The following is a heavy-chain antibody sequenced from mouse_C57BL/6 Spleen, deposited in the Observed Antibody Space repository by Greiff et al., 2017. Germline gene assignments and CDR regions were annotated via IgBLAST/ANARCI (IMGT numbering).Heavy chain of an antibody. J-gene: IGHJ1*03. CDR2: INPSNGGT. D-gene: IGHD1-1*01. CDR1: GYTFTSYW. Sequence: VQLKQSGTELVKPGASVKLSCKASGYTFTSYWMHWVKQRPGQGLEWIGNINPSNGGTNYNEKFKGKATLTVNKASSTAYVQLRRLTSEDSAVYYYAFITSGEYGDDWGKGTTVTVSS. V-gene: IGHV1-53*01. CDR3: AFITSGEYGDD.